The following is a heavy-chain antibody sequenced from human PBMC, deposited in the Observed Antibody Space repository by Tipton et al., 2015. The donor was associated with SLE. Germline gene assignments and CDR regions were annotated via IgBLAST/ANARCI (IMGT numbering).Heavy chain of an antibody. CDR2: FTPISDPP. J-gene: IGHJ4*02. Sequence: QLVQSGAEVKKPGSSVKVSCKASGGTFSRSAISWLRQAPGQGLEWMGGFTPISDPPNYAQKFLGRVAITADESASTVHMELSSLTSEDTAVYFCARDNDGDFLIWGQGTLVTVSS. CDR1: GGTFSRSA. CDR3: ARDNDGDFLI. V-gene: IGHV1-69*01. D-gene: IGHD2-21*02.